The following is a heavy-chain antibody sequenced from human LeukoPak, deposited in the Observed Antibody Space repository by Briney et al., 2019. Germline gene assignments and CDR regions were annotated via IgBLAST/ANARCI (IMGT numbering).Heavy chain of an antibody. CDR1: GFILSRNG. J-gene: IGHJ4*02. CDR2: IRYDGTNK. D-gene: IGHD3-10*01. Sequence: GGPLTLSCAASGFILSRNGMHWVRQAPGKGLEWVAFIRYDGTNKYYADSVKGRFTISRDNSKNTLCLQMNSLRGEDTAVYYCARYLYGSGTYHIGYWGQGTLVTVSS. CDR3: ARYLYGSGTYHIGY. V-gene: IGHV3-30*02.